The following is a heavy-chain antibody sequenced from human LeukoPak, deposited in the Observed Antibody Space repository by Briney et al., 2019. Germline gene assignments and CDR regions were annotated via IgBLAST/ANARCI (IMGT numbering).Heavy chain of an antibody. CDR2: IYSGGTT. V-gene: IGHV3-53*01. CDR1: GFTVSSNY. J-gene: IGHJ3*02. D-gene: IGHD4-17*01. Sequence: SGGSLRLSCAASGFTVSSNYMSWVRQAPGKGLEWVSVIYSGGTTYYADSVKGRFTISRDNSNSTLYLQMNSLRAEDTAVYYCARGPVTKFEIWGQGTILTVSS. CDR3: ARGPVTKFEI.